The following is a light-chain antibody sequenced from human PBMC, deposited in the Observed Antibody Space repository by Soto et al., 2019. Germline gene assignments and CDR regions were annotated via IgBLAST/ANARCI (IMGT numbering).Light chain of an antibody. V-gene: IGKV3D-15*01. CDR2: GSS. Sequence: IVMTQSPATLSVSPGDEVTLSCRASENVGTNLAWYQQKPGHAPRLLIYGSSTRTTGIPATFSGSGSVTEFTLTISSLQSEESAIYYCQQYNTWGLSFGGGTKVEIK. CDR3: QQYNTWGLS. J-gene: IGKJ4*01. CDR1: ENVGTN.